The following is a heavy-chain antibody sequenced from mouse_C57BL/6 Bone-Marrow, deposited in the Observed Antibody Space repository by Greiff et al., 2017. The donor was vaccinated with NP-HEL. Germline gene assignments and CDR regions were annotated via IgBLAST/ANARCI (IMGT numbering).Heavy chain of an antibody. CDR3: VRQGGLRDYAMDY. CDR1: GFSFNTYA. D-gene: IGHD2-4*01. J-gene: IGHJ4*01. CDR2: IRSKSNNYAT. V-gene: IGHV10-1*01. Sequence: EVKVVESGGGLVQPKGSLKLSCAASGFSFNTYAMNWVRQAPGKGLEWVARIRSKSNNYATYYADSVKDRFTISRDDSESMLYLQMNNLKTEDTAMYYCVRQGGLRDYAMDYWGQGTSVTVSS.